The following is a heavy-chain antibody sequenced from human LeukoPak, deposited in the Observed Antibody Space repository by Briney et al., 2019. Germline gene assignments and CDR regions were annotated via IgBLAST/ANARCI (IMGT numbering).Heavy chain of an antibody. CDR1: GGTFSSYA. CDR3: AVLLYGMGV. CDR2: IVPILGIA. V-gene: IGHV1-69*04. J-gene: IGHJ6*02. Sequence: GASVKVSCKASGGTFSSYAISWVRQAPGQGLVWMGRIVPILGIANYAQKFQGRVTITADKSTSTAYMELSSLRSEDTAVYYCAVLLYGMGVWGQGTTVTVSS.